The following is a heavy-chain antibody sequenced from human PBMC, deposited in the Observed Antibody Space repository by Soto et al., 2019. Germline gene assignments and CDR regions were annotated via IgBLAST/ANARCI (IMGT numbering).Heavy chain of an antibody. CDR2: IYYSGST. CDR3: AREAGHIAAAGPLYWFDP. D-gene: IGHD6-13*01. Sequence: PSETLSLTCTVSGGSISSSSYYWGWIRQPPGKGLEWIGSIYYSGSTYYNPSLKSRVTISVDTSKNQFSLKLSSVTAADTAVYYFAREAGHIAAAGPLYWFDPWGQGTLVTVSS. J-gene: IGHJ5*02. V-gene: IGHV4-39*02. CDR1: GGSISSSSYY.